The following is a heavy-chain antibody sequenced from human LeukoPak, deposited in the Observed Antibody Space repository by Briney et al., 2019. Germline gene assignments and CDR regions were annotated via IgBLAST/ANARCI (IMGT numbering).Heavy chain of an antibody. V-gene: IGHV5-51*01. CDR2: IFPGDSDT. CDR3: ARLDLSLVYHYMDV. Sequence: GESLEISCRGSGYSFTTYWIGWVRQMPEKGLEWMGIIFPGDSDTRYSPSFQGQVTISADKSISTAYLQWSSLKASDTAIYYCARLDLSLVYHYMDVWGKGTTVIVSS. D-gene: IGHD3/OR15-3a*01. CDR1: GYSFTTYW. J-gene: IGHJ6*03.